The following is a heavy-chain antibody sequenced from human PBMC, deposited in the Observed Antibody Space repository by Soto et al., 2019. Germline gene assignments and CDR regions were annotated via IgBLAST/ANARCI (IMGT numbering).Heavy chain of an antibody. CDR1: GGSISSGGYY. J-gene: IGHJ4*02. Sequence: PSETLSLTCTVSGGSISSGGYYWSWIRQYPGKSLEWIGYIYYTGCTYYNPSLKSRVTISVDTSKNEFTLQLTSVTVADTAVYNCATSYGNAWYTYWGQGTQVTVSS. CDR2: IYYTGCT. D-gene: IGHD6-13*01. V-gene: IGHV4-31*03. CDR3: ATSYGNAWYTY.